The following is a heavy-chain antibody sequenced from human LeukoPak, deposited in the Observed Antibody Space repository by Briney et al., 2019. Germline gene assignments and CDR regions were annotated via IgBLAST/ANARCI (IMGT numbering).Heavy chain of an antibody. Sequence: PSVKVSCKASGYTFTGYYMHWVRQAPGQGVEWMGWINPNNGGANYAQKFQGRVSRTRDTTIGTAYMELSSLRSDDTAAYYCARVVAAAGQNWFDPWGQGTMVTVSS. V-gene: IGHV1-2*02. CDR1: GYTFTGYY. J-gene: IGHJ5*02. CDR2: INPNNGGA. CDR3: ARVVAAAGQNWFDP. D-gene: IGHD6-13*01.